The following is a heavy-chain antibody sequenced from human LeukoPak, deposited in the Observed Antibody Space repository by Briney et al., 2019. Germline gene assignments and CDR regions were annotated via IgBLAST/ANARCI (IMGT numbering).Heavy chain of an antibody. V-gene: IGHV3-48*03. CDR2: ISSSGSTT. J-gene: IGHJ4*02. D-gene: IGHD4-17*01. CDR3: ARDVTVTTSESSYFDY. CDR1: GFTFSNYE. Sequence: WGSLRLSCVASGFTFSNYEMNWVRQAPGKGLEWVSYISSSGSTTYYADSVKGRFTISRDNAKNSLYLQMNSLRAEDTAVYYCARDVTVTTSESSYFDYWGQGTLVTVSS.